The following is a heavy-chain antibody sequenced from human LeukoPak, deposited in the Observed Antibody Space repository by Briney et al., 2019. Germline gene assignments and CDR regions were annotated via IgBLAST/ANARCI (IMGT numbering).Heavy chain of an antibody. CDR3: ARDQRWNYLLPDYFDY. CDR2: INTNTGNP. D-gene: IGHD1-7*01. J-gene: IGHJ4*02. Sequence: ASVKVSCMASGYTFTSYAMNWVRQAPGQGLEWMGWINTNTGNPTYAQGFTGRFVFSLDTSVSTAYLQISSLKAEDTAVYYCARDQRWNYLLPDYFDYWGQGTLVTVSS. V-gene: IGHV7-4-1*02. CDR1: GYTFTSYA.